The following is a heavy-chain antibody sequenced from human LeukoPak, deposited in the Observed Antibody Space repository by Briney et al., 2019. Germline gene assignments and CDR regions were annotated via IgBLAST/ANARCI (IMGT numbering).Heavy chain of an antibody. CDR2: IYHSGST. Sequence: PSETLSLTCTVSGGSISSGGYYWSWIRQPPGKGLEWIGYIYHSGSTYYNPSLKSRVTISVDRSKNQFSLKLSSVTAADTAVYYCASTAYHAQWDYWGQGTLVTVSS. CDR1: GGSISSGGYY. J-gene: IGHJ4*02. V-gene: IGHV4-30-2*01. CDR3: ASTAYHAQWDY. D-gene: IGHD6-19*01.